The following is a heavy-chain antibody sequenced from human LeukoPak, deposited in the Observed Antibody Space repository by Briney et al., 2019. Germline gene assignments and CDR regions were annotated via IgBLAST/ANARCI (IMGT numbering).Heavy chain of an antibody. J-gene: IGHJ4*02. V-gene: IGHV3-11*01. CDR2: ISSGGTT. CDR1: GFTLSGHY. CDR3: ARALQAYYLDY. Sequence: GGSLRLSCAASGFTLSGHYMSWIRQAPGKGLEWVSKISSGGTTYYADSLKGRFTIYRDNAKNSLYLQINSLRAEDTAVYYCARALQAYYLDYWGQGTLVTVSS.